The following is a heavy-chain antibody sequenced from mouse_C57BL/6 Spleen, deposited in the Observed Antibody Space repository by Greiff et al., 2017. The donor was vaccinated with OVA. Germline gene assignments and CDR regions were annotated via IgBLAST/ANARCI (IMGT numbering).Heavy chain of an antibody. CDR1: GFTFSDYG. Sequence: VQLQQSGGGLVKPGGSLKLSCAASGFTFSDYGMHWVRQAPEKGLEWVAYISSGSSTIYYADTVKGRFTISRDNAKNTLFLQMTSLRSEDTAMYYCARPHYGSSSAWFAYWGQGTLVTVSA. D-gene: IGHD1-1*01. CDR3: ARPHYGSSSAWFAY. CDR2: ISSGSSTI. J-gene: IGHJ3*01. V-gene: IGHV5-17*01.